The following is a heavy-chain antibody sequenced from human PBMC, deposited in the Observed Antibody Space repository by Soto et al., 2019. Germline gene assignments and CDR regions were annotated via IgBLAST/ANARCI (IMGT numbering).Heavy chain of an antibody. Sequence: PGGSLRLSCAASGFSLSSYQMNWVRQAPGKGLEWILYISSSDSTIFYADSVKGRFTVSRDNANNSLYLQMNSLRADDTAVYYCARFDHDSDYYYGMDVWGQGTTVTVSS. V-gene: IGHV3-48*03. CDR3: ARFDHDSDYYYGMDV. J-gene: IGHJ6*02. CDR2: ISSSDSTI. CDR1: GFSLSSYQ. D-gene: IGHD3-9*01.